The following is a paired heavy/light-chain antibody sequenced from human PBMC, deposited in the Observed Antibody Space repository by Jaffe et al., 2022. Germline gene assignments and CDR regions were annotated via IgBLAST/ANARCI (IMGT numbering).Heavy chain of an antibody. V-gene: IGHV6-1*01. CDR3: ARDPVWAHSALDI. D-gene: IGHD1-26*01. Sequence: QVLLQQSGPGLVNPSQTLSLTCAIFGDTVSDNTAAWNWIRLSPSGGLEWLGRTNYRSKWYFDYAASVKSRIAIYPDTSKNQFSLHLTSVTPEDTAVYYCARDPVWAHSALDIWGPGTVVTVSS. CDR1: GDTVSDNTAA. J-gene: IGHJ3*02. CDR2: TNYRSKWYF.
Light chain of an antibody. CDR2: DNS. CDR3: CSFTTSGTLI. V-gene: IGLV2-14*01. J-gene: IGLJ2*01. Sequence: QSALTQPASVSGSPGQSLTISCSGSRSDIGTYNSVSWYQLNPGKVPKLIIYDNSNRPFGVSSRFSGSKSGNSASLTISGLQAEDEASYFCCSFTTSGTLIFGGGTKVTVL. CDR1: RSDIGTYNS.